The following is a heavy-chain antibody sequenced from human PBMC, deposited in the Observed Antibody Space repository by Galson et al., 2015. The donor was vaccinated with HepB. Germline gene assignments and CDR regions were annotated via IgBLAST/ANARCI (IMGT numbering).Heavy chain of an antibody. D-gene: IGHD1-14*01. CDR1: GDSVSSDSSA. V-gene: IGHV6-1*01. J-gene: IGHJ5*02. CDR3: FSLKLSSVTAADTAVFYCAREIRDWFDP. CDR2: TYYRSQWYH. Sequence: CAISGDSVSSDSSAWNWIRQSPSRGLEWLGRTYYRSQWYHDYSGSLQSRITINAETSTNYNPSLKSRLTMSVDTSRNQFSLKLSSVTAADTAVFYCAREIRDWFDPWGQGTLVIVSS.